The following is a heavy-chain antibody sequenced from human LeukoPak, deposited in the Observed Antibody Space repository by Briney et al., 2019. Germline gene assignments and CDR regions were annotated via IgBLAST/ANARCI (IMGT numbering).Heavy chain of an antibody. V-gene: IGHV3-33*01. CDR2: IWHDGRNE. D-gene: IGHD3-16*01. CDR1: GFTFSSYG. CDR3: ARDRGGYFDY. Sequence: GGALRLSCAASGFTFSSYGMHWVRRAPGKGLEWVALIWHDGRNEFYVDSVKGRFTISRDNSKNTLYLQMSSLRAEDTAVYYCARDRGGYFDYWGQGTLVTASS. J-gene: IGHJ4*02.